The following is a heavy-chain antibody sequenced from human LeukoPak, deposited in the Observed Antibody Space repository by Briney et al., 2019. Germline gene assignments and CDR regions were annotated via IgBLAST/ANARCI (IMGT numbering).Heavy chain of an antibody. CDR3: ARNGRERVGVYDYIWGNYRHVYYFDY. V-gene: IGHV4-34*01. D-gene: IGHD3-16*02. CDR1: GGSFSGYY. J-gene: IGHJ4*02. Sequence: PLETLSLTCAVYGGSFSGYYWSWIRQPPGKGLEWIGEINHSGSTNYNPSLKSRVTISVDTSKNQFSLRLSSVTAADTAVYYCARNGRERVGVYDYIWGNYRHVYYFDYWGQGTLVTVSS. CDR2: INHSGST.